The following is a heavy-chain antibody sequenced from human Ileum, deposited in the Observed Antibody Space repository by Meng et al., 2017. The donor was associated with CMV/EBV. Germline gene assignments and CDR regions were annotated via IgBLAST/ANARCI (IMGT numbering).Heavy chain of an antibody. D-gene: IGHD1-14*01. CDR1: GFTFDDHG. CDR2: ITWSGRTT. V-gene: IGHV3-20*04. CDR3: ALHVYCDGSYYFDS. J-gene: IGHJ4*02. Sequence: GGSLRPSCAASGFTFDDHGMSWVRQVPGKGLEWVSDITWSGRTTGYADSVKGRFTISRDNAENSLHLQMDSLRAEDTALYYCALHVYCDGSYYFDSWGQGTLVTVSS.